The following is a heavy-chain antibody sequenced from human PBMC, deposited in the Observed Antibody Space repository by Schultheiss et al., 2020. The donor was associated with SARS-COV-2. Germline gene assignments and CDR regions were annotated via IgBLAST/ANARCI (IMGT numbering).Heavy chain of an antibody. V-gene: IGHV3-11*06. J-gene: IGHJ2*01. CDR2: ISSSSSST. D-gene: IGHD3-22*01. CDR1: GFTFSDYY. Sequence: GGSLRLSCAASGFTFSDYYMSWIRQAPGKGLEWVSYISSSSSSTNYADSVKGRFTNSRDNAKNSLYLQMNSLRAEDTAVYYCARDRRYYYDSSGYYYWYFDLWGRGTLVTVSS. CDR3: ARDRRYYYDSSGYYYWYFDL.